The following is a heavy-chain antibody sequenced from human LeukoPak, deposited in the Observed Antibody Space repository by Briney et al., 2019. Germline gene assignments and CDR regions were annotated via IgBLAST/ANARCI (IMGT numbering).Heavy chain of an antibody. CDR3: ARGYCSGGSCYSYYYYNYMDV. CDR1: GGSISSSSYY. J-gene: IGHJ6*03. Sequence: PSETLSLTCTVSGGSISSSSYYWGWIRQPPGKGLEWIGTIYYSGSTYYNPSLKSRVTISVDTSKNQFSLKLSSVTAADTAVYYCARGYCSGGSCYSYYYYNYMDVWGKGTTVTVSS. V-gene: IGHV4-39*07. CDR2: IYYSGST. D-gene: IGHD2-15*01.